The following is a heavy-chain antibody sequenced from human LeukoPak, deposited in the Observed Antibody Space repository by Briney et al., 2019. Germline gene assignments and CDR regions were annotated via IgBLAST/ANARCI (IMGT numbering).Heavy chain of an antibody. D-gene: IGHD5-24*01. CDR3: ARLSRGGGYNYHDY. CDR1: RGSISNYY. J-gene: IGHJ4*02. V-gene: IGHV4-59*01. CDR2: IYYSGST. Sequence: PSETLSLTCSVSRGSISNYYWSWIRQPPGKELEWIGYIYYSGSTNYNPSLKSRVTISVDTSKNQFSLELSSVTAADTAVYYCARLSRGGGYNYHDYWGQGTLVTVSS.